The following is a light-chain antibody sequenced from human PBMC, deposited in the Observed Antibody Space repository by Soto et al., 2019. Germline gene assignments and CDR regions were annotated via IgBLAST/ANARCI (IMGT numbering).Light chain of an antibody. Sequence: ETGLAQSPGTPSLSPGERATLSCRASHNITNNYLAWYQQKGGQAPRRLIYDTSSMAIGIPDKISGSWSGIDFTLTISRLASQDFAVSYSHHYYGSLRRLAFDPGPKVDI. CDR2: DTS. J-gene: IGKJ3*01. CDR3: HHYYGSLRRLA. CDR1: HNITNNY. V-gene: IGKV3-20*01.